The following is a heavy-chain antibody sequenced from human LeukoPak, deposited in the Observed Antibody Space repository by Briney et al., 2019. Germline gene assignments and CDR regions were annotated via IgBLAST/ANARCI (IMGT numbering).Heavy chain of an antibody. D-gene: IGHD5-18*01. CDR1: GFTFSSYA. CDR2: ISGSGDST. V-gene: IGHV3-23*01. J-gene: IGHJ4*02. Sequence: GGSLRLSCAASGFTFSSYAISWVRQAPGKGLEWVSVISGSGDSTHYADSVRGRFTISRDNSRNMLYLQVNSLRAEDTAVYYFAKETYRSHDSWGQGTLVTVSS. CDR3: AKETYRSHDS.